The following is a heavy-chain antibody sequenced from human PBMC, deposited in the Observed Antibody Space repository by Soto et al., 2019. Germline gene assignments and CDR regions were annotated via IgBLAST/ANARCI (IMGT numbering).Heavy chain of an antibody. Sequence: GGSLRLSCAAPGFTFSIYALHWVRQAPGKGLEWVAVMSPNGNNQYYADSVKGRFTISRDTSKSTLYLQMTSLRPDDTAVYYCATGGKFYFDTRRYWGQGTLVTVSS. CDR3: ATGGKFYFDTRRY. CDR2: MSPNGNNQ. CDR1: GFTFSIYA. D-gene: IGHD3-22*01. J-gene: IGHJ4*02. V-gene: IGHV3-30-3*01.